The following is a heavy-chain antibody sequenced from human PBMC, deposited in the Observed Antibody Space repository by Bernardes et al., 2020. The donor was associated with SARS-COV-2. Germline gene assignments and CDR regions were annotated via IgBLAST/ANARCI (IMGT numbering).Heavy chain of an antibody. CDR3: TRGPFCSGGLCFTVGLMDV. J-gene: IGHJ6*02. CDR1: GFFFSSCA. CDR2: VSRSGNSP. Sequence: WGSLRLSCASSGFFFSSCAMSWVRQAPGKGLEWVSAVSRSGNSPYYADFVKGRFTVSRDNSKNTLCLQMNSLRDEDSALYYCTRGPFCSGGLCFTVGLMDVWGRGTTVTVS. D-gene: IGHD2-15*01. V-gene: IGHV3-23*01.